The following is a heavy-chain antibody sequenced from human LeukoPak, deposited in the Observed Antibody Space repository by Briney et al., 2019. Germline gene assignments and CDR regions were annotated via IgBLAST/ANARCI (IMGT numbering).Heavy chain of an antibody. CDR1: GFTFSSYS. CDR2: ISSSGSTI. CDR3: ARDRGPTGTTLDY. Sequence: GGAPRLSCAASGFTFSSYSMNWVRQAPGKGLEWVSYISSSGSTIYYADSVKGRFTISRDNAKNSLYLQMNSLRAEDTAVYYCARDRGPTGTTLDYWGQGTLVTVSS. D-gene: IGHD1-7*01. J-gene: IGHJ4*02. V-gene: IGHV3-48*04.